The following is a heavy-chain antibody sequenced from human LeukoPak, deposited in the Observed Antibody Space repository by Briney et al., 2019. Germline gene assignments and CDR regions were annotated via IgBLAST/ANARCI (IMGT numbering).Heavy chain of an antibody. CDR1: GGSFSGYY. Sequence: PSETLSLICAVYGGSFSGYYWSGVRQPPGKGLEWVREINHSGRNNYHPSLKRRLTISVDTSNNHFSLKLSSVTAADTAVYYCARVAISGWYRHVGLDYWGQGTLVTVSS. CDR3: ARVAISGWYRHVGLDY. CDR2: INHSGRN. V-gene: IGHV4-34*01. D-gene: IGHD6-19*01. J-gene: IGHJ4*02.